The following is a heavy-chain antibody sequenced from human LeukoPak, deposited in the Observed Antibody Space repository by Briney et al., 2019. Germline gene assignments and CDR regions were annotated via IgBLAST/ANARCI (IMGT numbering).Heavy chain of an antibody. V-gene: IGHV3-23*01. CDR1: GFTFSNYA. Sequence: GGSLRLSCAASGFTFSNYAMSWVRQAPGKGLEWVSTISGSGKNTYYADSVKGRFTISRDNSKNTLYLQMNSLRAEDTAVYYCAKDGGGSKDYYYMGVWGKGTTVTISS. J-gene: IGHJ6*03. CDR2: ISGSGKNT. D-gene: IGHD2-15*01. CDR3: AKDGGGSKDYYYMGV.